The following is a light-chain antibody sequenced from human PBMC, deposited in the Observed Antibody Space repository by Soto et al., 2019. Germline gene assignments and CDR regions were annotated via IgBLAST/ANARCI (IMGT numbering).Light chain of an antibody. Sequence: DIQMTQSPYTLSASVGDRVTITCRASQNIDNWLAWYQQKPGKPPKLLIYRASSLETGVPSRFSGSGSGTEFTLTISNLQPDGSATYYCQEYNSYFGGGIKVELK. CDR1: QNIDNW. V-gene: IGKV1-5*03. CDR2: RAS. J-gene: IGKJ4*01. CDR3: QEYNSY.